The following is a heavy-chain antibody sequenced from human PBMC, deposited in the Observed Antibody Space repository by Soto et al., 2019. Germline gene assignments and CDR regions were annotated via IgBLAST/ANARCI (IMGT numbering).Heavy chain of an antibody. CDR2: IDDSERT. CDR1: GGSIRSYY. J-gene: IGHJ4*02. Sequence: KPSETLSLTCSVSGGSIRSYYWSWIRQPQGKGLEWIGYIDDSERTNYNPSLKSRVAISVDTSKNQFSLKVSSVTAADTAIYYCARQGYYDRSGYSGTFDYWGQGTLVTVSS. CDR3: ARQGYYDRSGYSGTFDY. V-gene: IGHV4-59*01. D-gene: IGHD3-22*01.